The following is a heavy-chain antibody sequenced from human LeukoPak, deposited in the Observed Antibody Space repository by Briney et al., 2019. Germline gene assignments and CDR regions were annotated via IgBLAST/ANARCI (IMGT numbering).Heavy chain of an antibody. V-gene: IGHV4-39*07. D-gene: IGHD1-26*01. CDR3: ARRSGVRWELLRRGKYYFDY. CDR2: INHSGST. Sequence: SETLSLTCTVSGGSISSSSYYWSWIRQPPGKGLEWIGEINHSGSTNYNPSLKSRVTISVDTSKNQFSLKLSSVTAADTAVYYCARRSGVRWELLRRGKYYFDYWGQGTLVTVSS. CDR1: GGSISSSSYY. J-gene: IGHJ4*02.